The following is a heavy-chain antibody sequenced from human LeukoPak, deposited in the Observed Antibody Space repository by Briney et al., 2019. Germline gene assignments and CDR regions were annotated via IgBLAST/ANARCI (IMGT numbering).Heavy chain of an antibody. CDR1: GGSTSSRNW. CDR2: IYHSGST. Sequence: PSETLSLTCGVSGGSTSSRNWWSWVRQPPGKGLEWIGEIYHSGSTNYNPSLKSRVTMSVDKSNNQFSLKVSSVTAADTAVYYCARNGGNSDFDYWGQGTLVTVSS. D-gene: IGHD4-23*01. J-gene: IGHJ4*02. V-gene: IGHV4-4*02. CDR3: ARNGGNSDFDY.